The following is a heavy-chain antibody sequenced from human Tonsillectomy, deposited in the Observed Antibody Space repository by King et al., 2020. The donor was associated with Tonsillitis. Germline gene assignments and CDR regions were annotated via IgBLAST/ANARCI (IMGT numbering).Heavy chain of an antibody. D-gene: IGHD4-17*01. CDR3: ASGLYGDYAEGAFDI. J-gene: IGHJ3*02. V-gene: IGHV3-30-3*01. Sequence: VQLVESGGGVVQPGRSLRLSCAASGFTFSSYAMHWVRQAPGKGLEWVAVISYDGSNKYYADSVKGRFTISRDNSKNTLYLQMNSLRAEDTAVYYWASGLYGDYAEGAFDIWGQGTTVIVSS. CDR2: ISYDGSNK. CDR1: GFTFSSYA.